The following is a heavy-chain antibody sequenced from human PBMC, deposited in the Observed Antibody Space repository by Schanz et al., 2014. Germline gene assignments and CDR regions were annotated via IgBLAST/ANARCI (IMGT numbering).Heavy chain of an antibody. V-gene: IGHV4-59*01. J-gene: IGHJ4*02. Sequence: QVQLQESGPGLVKPSETLSLTCTVSGGSISSYYWSWIRQPPGKGLECIGFIYYSGSTNYNPSLKSRVTISVDTSKNQFSLKLSTVTAADTAVYYCARARRHSSGWYGFDYWGQGTLVTVSS. CDR3: ARARRHSSGWYGFDY. CDR2: IYYSGST. CDR1: GGSISSYY. D-gene: IGHD6-19*01.